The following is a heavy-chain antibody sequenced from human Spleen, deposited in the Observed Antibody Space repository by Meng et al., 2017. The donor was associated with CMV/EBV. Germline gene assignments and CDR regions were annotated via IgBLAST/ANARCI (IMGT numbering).Heavy chain of an antibody. CDR2: INHSGST. Sequence: LSLHCAVYGGSFSGYYRSWIGQAPGKGLEWNGEINHSGSTNYNQSLKSRVTISVDTSKNQFSLKLSSVTAADTAVYYCARGPSLDYWGQGTLVTVSS. J-gene: IGHJ4*02. CDR3: ARGPSLDY. V-gene: IGHV4-34*01. CDR1: GGSFSGYY.